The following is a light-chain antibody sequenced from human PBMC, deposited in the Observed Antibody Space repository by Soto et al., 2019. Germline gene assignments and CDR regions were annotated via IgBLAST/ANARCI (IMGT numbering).Light chain of an antibody. CDR3: QQYYGTPIT. V-gene: IGKV4-1*01. CDR1: QSILSSSNNKNY. Sequence: DIVMTQSPDSLAVSLGERATINCKSSQSILSSSNNKNYLGWYQKKPGQPPKLLIYWASTRESGVPDRLSGSGSGTDFTLTNSSLQAEDVAVYYCQQYYGTPITFGGGTKVEIK. J-gene: IGKJ4*01. CDR2: WAS.